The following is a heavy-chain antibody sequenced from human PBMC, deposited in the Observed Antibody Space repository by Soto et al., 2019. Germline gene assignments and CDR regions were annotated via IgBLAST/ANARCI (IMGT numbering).Heavy chain of an antibody. CDR2: ITGSGGSI. D-gene: IGHD2-8*01. V-gene: IGHV3-23*01. CDR1: GFSFSSYA. Sequence: EVQLLESGGGLAQPGGSLRLSCAASGFSFSSYAMHWVRQAPGKGLEWVSTITGSGGSIYYADSVKGRFTISRDNSKNSLYLQMNSLRTEDTALYYCASSRSLNGAYDYWGQGTLVTVSS. CDR3: ASSRSLNGAYDY. J-gene: IGHJ4*02.